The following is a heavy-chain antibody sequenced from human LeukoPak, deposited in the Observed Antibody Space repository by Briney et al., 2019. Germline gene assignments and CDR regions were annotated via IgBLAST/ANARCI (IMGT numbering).Heavy chain of an antibody. CDR2: ISWNSGSI. CDR1: GFTFSSYA. J-gene: IGHJ4*02. Sequence: GGSLRLSCAASGFTFSSYAMSWVRQAPGKGLEWVSGISWNSGSIGYADSVKGRFTISRDNAKNSLYLQMNSLRAEDTALYYCAKDMGGGNIVAVSFDYWGQGTLVTVSS. D-gene: IGHD2-21*01. V-gene: IGHV3-9*01. CDR3: AKDMGGGNIVAVSFDY.